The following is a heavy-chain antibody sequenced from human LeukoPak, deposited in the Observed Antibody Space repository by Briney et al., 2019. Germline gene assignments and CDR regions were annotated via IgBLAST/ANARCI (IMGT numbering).Heavy chain of an antibody. Sequence: GGSLRLSCAASGFTFSSYSMNWVRQAPGKGLEWVSSISSSSSYIYYPDSVKGRFTISRDNAKNSLYLQMNSLRAEDTAVYYCARDRLDYGDFDAFDIWGQGTMVIVSS. J-gene: IGHJ3*02. V-gene: IGHV3-21*01. CDR3: ARDRLDYGDFDAFDI. D-gene: IGHD4-17*01. CDR2: ISSSSSYI. CDR1: GFTFSSYS.